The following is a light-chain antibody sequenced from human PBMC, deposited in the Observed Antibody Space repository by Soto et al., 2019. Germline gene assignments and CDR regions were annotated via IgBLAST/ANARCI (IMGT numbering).Light chain of an antibody. Sequence: QSVLTQPPSASGSPGQSVTISCTGTSSDIGGYNYVSWYQQHPGKAPKLIISQVTHRPSGVPDRFSGSKSGNTASLTVSGLQAEDEADYYCNSYTSNNTYVFGTGTKLTVL. V-gene: IGLV2-8*01. CDR2: QVT. CDR3: NSYTSNNTYV. J-gene: IGLJ1*01. CDR1: SSDIGGYNY.